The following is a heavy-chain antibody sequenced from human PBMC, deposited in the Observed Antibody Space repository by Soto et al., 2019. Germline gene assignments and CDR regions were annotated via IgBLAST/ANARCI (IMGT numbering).Heavy chain of an antibody. CDR2: ISSSSSTI. V-gene: IGHV3-48*01. CDR1: GFTFSSYS. J-gene: IGHJ4*02. Sequence: GGSLRLSCAASGFTFSSYSMNWVRQAPGKGLEWVSYISSSSSTIYYADSVKGRFTISRDNSKNTVYLQMNGLRPEDTAVYFCARTTVVSGTPDLDYWGQGTLVTVSS. CDR3: ARTTVVSGTPDLDY. D-gene: IGHD4-4*01.